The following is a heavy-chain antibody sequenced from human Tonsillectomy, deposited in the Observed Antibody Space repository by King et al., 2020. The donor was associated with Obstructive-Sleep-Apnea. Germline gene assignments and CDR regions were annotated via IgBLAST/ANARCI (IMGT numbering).Heavy chain of an antibody. CDR3: AKGNNYYDSNYFDY. D-gene: IGHD3-22*01. Sequence: QLVQSGGGVVQPGRSLRLSCAASGFTFSSYGMHWVRQAPGKGLEWVAVISYDGSNKYYADSVKGRFTISRDNSKNTLYLQMNSLRAEDTAVYYCAKGNNYYDSNYFDYWGQGTLVTVSS. CDR2: ISYDGSNK. V-gene: IGHV3-30*18. J-gene: IGHJ4*02. CDR1: GFTFSSYG.